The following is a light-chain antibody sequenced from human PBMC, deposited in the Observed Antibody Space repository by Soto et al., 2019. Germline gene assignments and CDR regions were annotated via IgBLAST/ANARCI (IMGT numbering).Light chain of an antibody. CDR3: QQYNSYLT. V-gene: IGKV1-33*01. Sequence: DIQMTQSPSSLSASVGDRVTITCQASQDIKNYLNWYRQKPGKAPKLLMYLASTLETGVPSRFSGGGSGTHFTFTISSLQPDDFATYYCQQYNSYLTFGGGTKVDIK. J-gene: IGKJ4*01. CDR2: LAS. CDR1: QDIKNY.